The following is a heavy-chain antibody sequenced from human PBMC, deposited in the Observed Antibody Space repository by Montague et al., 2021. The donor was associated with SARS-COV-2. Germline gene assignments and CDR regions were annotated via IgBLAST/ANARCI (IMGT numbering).Heavy chain of an antibody. V-gene: IGHV4-59*01. CDR1: GGSISSYY. Sequence: SETLSLTCTVSGGSISSYYWSWIRQPPGKGLEWIWYIYYSGSTNYNPSLKSRVTISVDTSKNQFTMKLSPVTAAATAVSDCARVAGRASAYGEYYYYDYGMDVWGQGTTVTVSS. CDR2: IYYSGST. D-gene: IGHD5-12*01. CDR3: ARVAGRASAYGEYYYYDYGMDV. J-gene: IGHJ6*02.